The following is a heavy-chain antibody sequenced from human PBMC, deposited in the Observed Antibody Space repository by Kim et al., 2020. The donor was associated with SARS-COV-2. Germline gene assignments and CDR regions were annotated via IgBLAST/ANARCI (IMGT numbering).Heavy chain of an antibody. CDR1: GGTFSSYA. CDR3: ASGGAYYYDSSGYWADAFDI. V-gene: IGHV1-69*04. J-gene: IGHJ3*02. CDR2: IIPILGIA. Sequence: SVKVSCKASGGTFSSYAISWVRQAPGQGLEWMGRIIPILGIANYAQKFQGRVTITADKSTSTAYMELSSLRSEDTAVYYCASGGAYYYDSSGYWADAFDIWGQGTMVTVSS. D-gene: IGHD3-22*01.